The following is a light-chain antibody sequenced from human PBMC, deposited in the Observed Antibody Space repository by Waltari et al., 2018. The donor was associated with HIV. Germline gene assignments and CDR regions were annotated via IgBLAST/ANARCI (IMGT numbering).Light chain of an antibody. Sequence: DIVMTQSPVSLPVTPGEPASISCRSSQSLLNSDGYNYLDWYVQKPGQSPQLLIYLASKRAASVPDRFSGSGAGTEFTLKISRVDADDVGVYYCMQALQTHGFGGGTRVEL. CDR3: MQALQTHG. V-gene: IGKV2-28*01. CDR1: QSLLNSDGYNY. J-gene: IGKJ4*01. CDR2: LAS.